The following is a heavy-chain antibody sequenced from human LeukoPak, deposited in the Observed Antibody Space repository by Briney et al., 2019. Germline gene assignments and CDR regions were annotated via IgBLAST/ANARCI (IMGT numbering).Heavy chain of an antibody. Sequence: GGSLRLSCAASGFTFSYYTLNWVRQAPGKGLEWVSSISSSSSYIYYADSLKGRFTISRDNARNSLYLQMNSLRAEDTAVYYCARITMVRGVTIDAFDIWGQGTMVTVSS. CDR1: GFTFSYYT. CDR3: ARITMVRGVTIDAFDI. J-gene: IGHJ3*02. CDR2: ISSSSSYI. D-gene: IGHD3-10*01. V-gene: IGHV3-21*01.